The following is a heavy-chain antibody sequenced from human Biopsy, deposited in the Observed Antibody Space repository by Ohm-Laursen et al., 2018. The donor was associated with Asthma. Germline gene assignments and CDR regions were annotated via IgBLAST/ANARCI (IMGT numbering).Heavy chain of an antibody. Sequence: GASVKVSCKASGYPFTHYYVHWVRQAPGQGLEWMGRIDPNSGGTDYAQKFLGRVTMTRDTSVNTAFMVLSRLRSDDTAVYYCARIKIRIGAGTDRYFDLWGRGTLVTVSS. CDR3: ARIKIRIGAGTDRYFDL. D-gene: IGHD3-16*01. CDR1: GYPFTHYY. J-gene: IGHJ2*01. CDR2: IDPNSGGT. V-gene: IGHV1-2*06.